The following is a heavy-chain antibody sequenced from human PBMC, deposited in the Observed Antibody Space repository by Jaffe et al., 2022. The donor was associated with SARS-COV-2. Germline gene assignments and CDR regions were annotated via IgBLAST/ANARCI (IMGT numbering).Heavy chain of an antibody. Sequence: EVQVVESGGGLVKPGGSLRLSCAASGFTFSSYSMNWVRQAPGKGLEWVTSISSRSSNIYYADSVKGRFTISRDNAKNSLYLQMNSLRAEDTAVYYCAREYSSGWYYFDYWGQGTLVTVSS. V-gene: IGHV3-21*01. J-gene: IGHJ4*02. CDR1: GFTFSSYS. D-gene: IGHD6-19*01. CDR3: AREYSSGWYYFDY. CDR2: ISSRSSNI.